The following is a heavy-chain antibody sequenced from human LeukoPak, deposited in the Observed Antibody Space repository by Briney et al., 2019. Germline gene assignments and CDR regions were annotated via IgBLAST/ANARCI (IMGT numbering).Heavy chain of an antibody. CDR2: MSPNSGDT. CDR1: GYTFTSYD. V-gene: IGHV1-8*01. CDR3: ARSHEGTHFDY. J-gene: IGHJ4*02. D-gene: IGHD1-1*01. Sequence: ASVKASCKASGYTFTSYDFNWVRQATGQRPEWMGWMSPNSGDTGYAQKFQDRVTMTRDTSTSTVYMELSSLRSEDTAVYYCARSHEGTHFDYWGQGTLVTVSS.